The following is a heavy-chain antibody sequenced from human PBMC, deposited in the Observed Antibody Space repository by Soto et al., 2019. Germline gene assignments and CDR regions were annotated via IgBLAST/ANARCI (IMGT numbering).Heavy chain of an antibody. CDR1: GYTFSCYG. CDR2: ISAYNGNT. V-gene: IGHV1-18*01. J-gene: IGHJ4*02. CDR3: ARDWSGVDY. Sequence: SVKISCKASGYTFSCYGICWVRQTPGQGLEWMGWISAYNGNTNYAQKLQGRVTMTTDISTSTAYMELRSLRSDDTAVYYCARDWSGVDYWGQGTLVTVSS.